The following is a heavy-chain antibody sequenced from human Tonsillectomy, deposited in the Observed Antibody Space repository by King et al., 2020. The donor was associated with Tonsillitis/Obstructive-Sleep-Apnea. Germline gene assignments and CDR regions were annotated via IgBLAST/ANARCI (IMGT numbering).Heavy chain of an antibody. J-gene: IGHJ5*02. D-gene: IGHD2-2*01. CDR3: ASILKKRDAIVVVPAAREFNWFDP. CDR1: GVSFSGYY. CDR2: INHSGST. V-gene: IGHV4-34*01. Sequence: VQLQQWGAGLLKPSETLSLTCAVYGVSFSGYYWSWIRQPPGKGLEWIGEINHSGSTNYNPSLKSRVTISVDTSKNQFSLKLSSVTAADTAVYYCASILKKRDAIVVVPAAREFNWFDPWGQGTLVTVSS.